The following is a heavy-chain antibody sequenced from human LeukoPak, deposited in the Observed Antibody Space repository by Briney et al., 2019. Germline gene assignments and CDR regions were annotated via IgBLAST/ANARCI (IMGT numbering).Heavy chain of an antibody. V-gene: IGHV1-18*01. J-gene: IGHJ4*02. Sequence: ASVKVSCKGSGYTFTSYGISWVRQAPGQGLEWMGWISAYNGNTNYAQKLQGRVTMTTDTSTSTAYMELRSLRSDDTAVYYCARDIVVVVAVTSFDYWGQGTLVTVSS. CDR3: ARDIVVVVAVTSFDY. CDR1: GYTFTSYG. D-gene: IGHD2-15*01. CDR2: ISAYNGNT.